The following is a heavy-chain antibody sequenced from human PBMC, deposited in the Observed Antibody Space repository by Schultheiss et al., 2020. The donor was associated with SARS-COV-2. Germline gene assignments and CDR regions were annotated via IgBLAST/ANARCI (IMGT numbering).Heavy chain of an antibody. CDR1: GGSVRSYY. J-gene: IGHJ6*02. V-gene: IGHV4-4*07. D-gene: IGHD3-9*01. Sequence: SETLSLTCTVSGGSVRSYYWSWIRQPAGKGLEWIGRIYTSGSTNYNPSLKSRVTMSVDTSKNQFYLKLSSVTAADTAVYYCARDYDILTGYYPRGRYYGMDVWGQGTTVTVSS. CDR2: IYTSGST. CDR3: ARDYDILTGYYPRGRYYGMDV.